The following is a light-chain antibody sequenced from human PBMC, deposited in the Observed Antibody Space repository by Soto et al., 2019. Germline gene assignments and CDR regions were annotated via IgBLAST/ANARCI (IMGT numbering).Light chain of an antibody. J-gene: IGKJ5*01. V-gene: IGKV3-15*01. CDR2: GAS. Sequence: EIVMTHSQATLSVSPWERAALSSRASQSVSSNIAWYQQKPGQAPRLVISGASTRATGIPARFSGSGSGTDFTLIISSLQPEDFAVYSCHQYNNWPTFGQGTRLEIK. CDR1: QSVSSN. CDR3: HQYNNWPT.